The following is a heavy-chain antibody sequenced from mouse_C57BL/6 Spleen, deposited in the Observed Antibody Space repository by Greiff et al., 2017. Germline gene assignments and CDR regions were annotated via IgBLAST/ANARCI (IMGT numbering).Heavy chain of an antibody. CDR3: ARDGSRGYFDY. CDR1: GYSFTSYY. D-gene: IGHD1-1*02. Sequence: VQLQQSGPELVKPGASVKISCKASGYSFTSYYIHWVKQRPGQGLEWIGWIYPGSGNTKYNEKFKGKATLTADTSSSTAYMQLSSLTSEDSAVYYCARDGSRGYFDYWGQGTTLTVSS. V-gene: IGHV1-66*01. J-gene: IGHJ2*01. CDR2: IYPGSGNT.